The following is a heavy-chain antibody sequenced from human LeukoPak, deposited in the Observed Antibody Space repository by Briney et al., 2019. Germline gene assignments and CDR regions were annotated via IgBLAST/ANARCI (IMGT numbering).Heavy chain of an antibody. V-gene: IGHV3-53*01. CDR2: IYSGGST. CDR3: AGGGSYLSAFDI. CDR1: GFTLSSNY. Sequence: GGSLRLSCAAPGFTLSSNYMSWVRQAPGKGLEWVSIIYSGGSTFFADSVKGRFTISRDNSKNTLYLQMNSLRAEDTAVYYCAGGGSYLSAFDIWGQGTMVTVSS. J-gene: IGHJ3*02. D-gene: IGHD1-26*01.